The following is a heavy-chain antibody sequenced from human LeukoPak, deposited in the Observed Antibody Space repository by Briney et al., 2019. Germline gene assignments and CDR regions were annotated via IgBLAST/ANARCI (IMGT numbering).Heavy chain of an antibody. D-gene: IGHD2-2*01. CDR2: IYTSGST. V-gene: IGHV4-4*07. CDR3: ARNSHQGYCSSTSCYQNWFDP. Sequence: PSETLSLTCTVSGGSISSYYWSWIRQPAGKGLEWIGRIYTSGSTNYNPPLKSRVTMSVDTSKNQFSLKLSSVTAADMAVYYCARNSHQGYCSSTSCYQNWFDPWGQGTLVTVSS. J-gene: IGHJ5*02. CDR1: GGSISSYY.